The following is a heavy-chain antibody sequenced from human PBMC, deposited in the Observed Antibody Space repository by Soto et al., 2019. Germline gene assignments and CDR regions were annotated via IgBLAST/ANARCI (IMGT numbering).Heavy chain of an antibody. V-gene: IGHV5-51*01. CDR2: IYPGDSDT. CDR3: ARHGRWQQPGGWFDP. CDR1: GYSFTSYW. J-gene: IGHJ5*02. D-gene: IGHD6-13*01. Sequence: PGESLKISCKGSGYSFTSYWIGWVRQMPGKGLEWMGIIYPGDSDTRYSPSFQGQVTISADKSISTAYLQWSSLKASDTAMYYCARHGRWQQPGGWFDPWGQGTLVTVCS.